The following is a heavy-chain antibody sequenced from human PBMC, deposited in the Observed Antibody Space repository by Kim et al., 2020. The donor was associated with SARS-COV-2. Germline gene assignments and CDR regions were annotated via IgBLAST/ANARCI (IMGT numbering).Heavy chain of an antibody. D-gene: IGHD3-22*01. CDR3: AHDSPGFYGLDV. J-gene: IGHJ6*04. CDR1: GFSLTTNAAG. CDR2: VYGNDDK. V-gene: IGHV2-5*01. Sequence: SGPTLMRPTQTLTLTCTFSGFSLTTNAAGVAWVRQPPGKAPEWLALVYGNDDKRYSPFLRDRLAITKDSSKKLVVLTLTDMQPEDSGTYYCAHDSPGFYGLDVWGKGTMVTVSS.